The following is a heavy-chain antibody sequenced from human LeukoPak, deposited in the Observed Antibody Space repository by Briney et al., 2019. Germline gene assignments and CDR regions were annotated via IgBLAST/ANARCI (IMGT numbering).Heavy chain of an antibody. CDR3: ARDGSIAAAGDEGGY. V-gene: IGHV1-46*01. CDR2: INPSGGST. Sequence: APVKVSCKASGYTFTSYYMHWVRQAPGQGLEWMGIINPSGGSTSYAQKFQGRVTMTRDTSTSTVYMELSSLRSEDTAVYYCARDGSIAAAGDEGGYGGEGTLVTVSS. CDR1: GYTFTSYY. D-gene: IGHD6-13*01. J-gene: IGHJ4*02.